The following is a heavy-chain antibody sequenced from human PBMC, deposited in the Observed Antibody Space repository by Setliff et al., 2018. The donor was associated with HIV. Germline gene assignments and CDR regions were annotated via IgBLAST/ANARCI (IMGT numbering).Heavy chain of an antibody. J-gene: IGHJ5*02. CDR1: GVSINRTDHY. CDR3: ARVPVAGANWFDP. V-gene: IGHV4-39*01. D-gene: IGHD2-21*01. Sequence: PSETLSLTCSVSGVSINRTDHYWGWIRQSPGKRLGWIGSVSQSGSTYYNPSLKSRITISVDRSKNLFSLKLTSVTAADQGVYYCARVPVAGANWFDPWGLGTLVTVSS. CDR2: VSQSGST.